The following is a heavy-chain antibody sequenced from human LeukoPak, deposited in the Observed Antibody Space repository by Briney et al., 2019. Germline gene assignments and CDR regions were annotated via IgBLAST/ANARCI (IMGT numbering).Heavy chain of an antibody. CDR3: AKDSGGIATRSINFDY. J-gene: IGHJ4*02. CDR2: ISGSGGST. D-gene: IGHD6-13*01. CDR1: GFTFSSYA. Sequence: GGSLRLSCAASGFTFSSYAMSWVRQAPGRGLEWVSAISGSGGSTYYADSVKGRFTISRDNSKNTLYLQMNSLRAEDTAVYYCAKDSGGIATRSINFDYWGQGTLVTVSS. V-gene: IGHV3-23*01.